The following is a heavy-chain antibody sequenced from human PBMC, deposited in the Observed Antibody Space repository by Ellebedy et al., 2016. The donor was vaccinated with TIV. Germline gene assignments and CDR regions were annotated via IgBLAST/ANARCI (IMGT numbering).Heavy chain of an antibody. CDR3: ARVTPYIDPESSSSAFDI. CDR1: GYTFTSYG. CDR2: ISAYNGNT. V-gene: IGHV1-18*01. J-gene: IGHJ3*02. Sequence: ASVKVSXXASGYTFTSYGISWVRQAPGQGLEWVGWISAYNGNTNYAQKLQGRVTMTTDTSTSTAYMELRSLRSDDTAVYYCARVTPYIDPESSSSAFDIWGQGTMVTVSS. D-gene: IGHD6-13*01.